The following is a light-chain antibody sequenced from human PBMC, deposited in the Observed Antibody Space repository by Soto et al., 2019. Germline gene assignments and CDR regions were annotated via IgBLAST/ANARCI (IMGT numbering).Light chain of an antibody. CDR3: QVRDVGPS. CDR1: QSVSTS. J-gene: IGKJ1*01. CDR2: DAS. V-gene: IGKV3D-11*02. Sequence: IVLTQSPVTLALSPGERAVLSCRASQSVSTSLAWYQHKPGQAPRLFIYDASKRAPGIPARFSGSGAGTDFTLTISCLEPEDFAVYYCQVRDVGPSFGQGTKVEIK.